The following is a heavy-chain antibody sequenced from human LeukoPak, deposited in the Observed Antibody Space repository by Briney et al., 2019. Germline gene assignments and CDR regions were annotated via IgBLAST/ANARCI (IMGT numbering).Heavy chain of an antibody. D-gene: IGHD6-13*01. CDR1: GGSISSSSYY. CDR3: ASGSGREQQLVLGY. Sequence: SETLSLTCTVSGGSISSSSYYWGWIRQPPGKGLEWIGSIYYSGSTYYNPSLKSRVTISVDTSKNQFSLKLSFVTAADTAVYYCASGSGREQQLVLGYWGQGTLVTVSS. CDR2: IYYSGST. J-gene: IGHJ4*02. V-gene: IGHV4-39*01.